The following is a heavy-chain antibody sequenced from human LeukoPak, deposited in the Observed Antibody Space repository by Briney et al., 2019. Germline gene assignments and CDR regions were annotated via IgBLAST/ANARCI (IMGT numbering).Heavy chain of an antibody. Sequence: SGGSLRLSCAASGFTFSSYAMHWVRQAPGKGLEWVAVISYDGSNKYYADSVKGRFTISRDNSKNTLYLQMNSLRAEDTAVYYCARVIKGAFDIWGQGTMVTVSS. V-gene: IGHV3-30*01. CDR1: GFTFSSYA. J-gene: IGHJ3*02. CDR3: ARVIKGAFDI. CDR2: ISYDGSNK.